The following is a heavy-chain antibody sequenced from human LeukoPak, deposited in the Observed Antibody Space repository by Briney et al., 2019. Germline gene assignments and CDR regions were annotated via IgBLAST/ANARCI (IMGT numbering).Heavy chain of an antibody. CDR1: GGTFSSYA. V-gene: IGHV1-69*04. J-gene: IGHJ5*02. CDR3: ARVGMVVGARFDP. Sequence: VASVKVSCEASGGTFSSYAISWVRQAPGQGLEWMGRIIPILGIANYAQKFQGRVTITADKSTSTAYMELSRLRSEDTAVYYCARVGMVVGARFDPWGQGTLVTVSS. CDR2: IIPILGIA. D-gene: IGHD2-15*01.